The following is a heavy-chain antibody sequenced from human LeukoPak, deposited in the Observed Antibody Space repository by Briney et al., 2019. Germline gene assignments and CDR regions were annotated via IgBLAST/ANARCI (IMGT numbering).Heavy chain of an antibody. D-gene: IGHD1-1*01. CDR2: IYYSGST. CDR3: ASAGQTYTLGAFDI. V-gene: IGHV4-59*01. J-gene: IGHJ3*02. CDR1: GGSISSYY. Sequence: SETLSLTCTVSGGSISSYYWSWIRQPPGKGLEWIGYIYYSGSTNYNPSLKSRVTISVDTSKNQFSLKLSSVTAADTAVYYCASAGQTYTLGAFDIWGQGTMVTVSS.